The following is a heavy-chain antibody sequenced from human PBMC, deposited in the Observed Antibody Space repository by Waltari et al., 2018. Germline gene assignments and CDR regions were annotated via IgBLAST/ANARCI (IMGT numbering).Heavy chain of an antibody. CDR2: IYYSGTT. CDR3: ARRSKYSSSSNDY. CDR1: GGSISSSSYY. V-gene: IGHV4-39*01. J-gene: IGHJ4*02. D-gene: IGHD6-6*01. Sequence: QLQLQESGPGLVKPSETLSLTCTVSGGSISSSSYYWGWPRQPPGKGLEWIGSIYYSGTTYYNPSLKSRVTISVDTSKNQFSLKLSSVTAADTAVYYCARRSKYSSSSNDYWGQGTLVTVSS.